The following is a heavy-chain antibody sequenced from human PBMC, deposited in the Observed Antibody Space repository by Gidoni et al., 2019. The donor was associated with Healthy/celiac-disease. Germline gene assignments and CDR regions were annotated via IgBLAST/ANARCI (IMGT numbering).Heavy chain of an antibody. Sequence: QVQLVQSGAVVKQPGAAVQVSCKASDYSFTSYYMPWGRQAPGQGLEWMGIINPSGGSTSYAQKFQGRVTMTRDTSTSTVYMELSSLRSEDTAVYYCARGDSGYDSPDYWGQGTLVTVSS. D-gene: IGHD5-12*01. CDR1: DYSFTSYY. CDR2: INPSGGST. J-gene: IGHJ4*02. CDR3: ARGDSGYDSPDY. V-gene: IGHV1-46*01.